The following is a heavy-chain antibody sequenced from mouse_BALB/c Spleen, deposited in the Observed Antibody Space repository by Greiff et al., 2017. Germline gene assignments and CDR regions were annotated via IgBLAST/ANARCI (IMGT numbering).Heavy chain of an antibody. CDR2: IWAGGST. CDR1: GFSLTSYG. Sequence: VQRVESGPGLVAPSQSLSITCTVSGFSLTSYGVHWVRQPPGKGLEWLGVIWAGGSTNYNSALMSRLSISKDNSKSQVFLKMNSLQTDDTAMYYCARSTTASFYAMDYWGQGTSVTVSS. J-gene: IGHJ4*01. CDR3: ARSTTASFYAMDY. V-gene: IGHV2-9*02. D-gene: IGHD1-2*01.